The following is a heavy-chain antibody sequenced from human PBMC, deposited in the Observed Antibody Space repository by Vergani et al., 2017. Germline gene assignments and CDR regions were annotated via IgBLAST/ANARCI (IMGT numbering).Heavy chain of an antibody. CDR3: ARDGCNGDCFWGSMDY. Sequence: QVQMVQSGAEVKKPGASVKVSCKTSGYTFTGYYMHWVRQAPGQGLEWMGWINPRSGGTNYAQKFQGRVTMTRDTSISTDYMELSGLSSDDTAVYYCARDGCNGDCFWGSMDYWGQGTLVTVSS. V-gene: IGHV1-2*02. CDR2: INPRSGGT. J-gene: IGHJ4*02. D-gene: IGHD2-21*02. CDR1: GYTFTGYY.